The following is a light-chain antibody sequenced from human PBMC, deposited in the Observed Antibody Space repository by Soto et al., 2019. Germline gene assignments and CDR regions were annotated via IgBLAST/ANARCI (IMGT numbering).Light chain of an antibody. CDR2: GAS. J-gene: IGKJ1*01. CDR3: HQYSTSPQT. V-gene: IGKV3-20*01. Sequence: EIVLTQSPGTLSLSPGERATLSCWASQSVSSNYLAWYQQKPGQAPRLLIYGASSRATGIPDRFSGSGSGTDFTLIINRLEPEDRAVYYCHQYSTSPQTFGQGTKVEIK. CDR1: QSVSSNY.